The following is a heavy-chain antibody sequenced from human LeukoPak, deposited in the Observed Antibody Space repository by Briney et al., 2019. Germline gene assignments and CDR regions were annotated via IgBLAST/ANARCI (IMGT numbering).Heavy chain of an antibody. V-gene: IGHV3-48*03. CDR1: GFSFSSYE. D-gene: IGHD3-22*01. CDR2: ISSSGSTI. J-gene: IGHJ4*02. Sequence: GGSLRLSCAASGFSFSSYEMNWVRQAPGKGLEWVSYISSSGSTIYYADSVKGRFTISRDNAKNSLYMQMNSLRAEDTAVYYCARDRYDNSGYHDYWGQGTLVTVSA. CDR3: ARDRYDNSGYHDY.